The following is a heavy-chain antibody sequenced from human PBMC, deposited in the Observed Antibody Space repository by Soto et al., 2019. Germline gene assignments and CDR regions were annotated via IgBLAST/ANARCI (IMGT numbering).Heavy chain of an antibody. D-gene: IGHD2-2*01. CDR1: GGTFSSYA. CDR2: IIPIFGTA. J-gene: IGHJ6*02. CDR3: ASSAVPAAIGYYYGMDV. V-gene: IGHV1-69*13. Sequence: SVKVSCKASGGTFSSYAISWVRQAPGQGLEWMGGIIPIFGTANYAQKFQGRVTITADESTSTAYMELSSLRSEDTAVYYCASSAVPAAIGYYYGMDVWGQGTTVTV.